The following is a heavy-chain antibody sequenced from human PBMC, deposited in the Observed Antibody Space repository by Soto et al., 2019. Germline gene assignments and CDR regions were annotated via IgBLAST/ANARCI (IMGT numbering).Heavy chain of an antibody. Sequence: QVQLQQSGPGLVKPSQTLSLTCTVSGGSISSVDYYWSWIGQPPGRGLEWIGYIYYSGRTYYNPSSKSRVTISVDTSNNQSTLKLSSMTAADTAVSYCAHYSGGRAFDIWCQGTMVTVSS. CDR3: AHYSGGRAFDI. J-gene: IGHJ3*02. D-gene: IGHD5-18*01. CDR1: GGSISSVDYY. V-gene: IGHV4-30-4*01. CDR2: IYYSGRT.